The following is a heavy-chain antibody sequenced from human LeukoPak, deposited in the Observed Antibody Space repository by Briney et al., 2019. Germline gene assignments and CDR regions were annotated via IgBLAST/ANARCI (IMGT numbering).Heavy chain of an antibody. V-gene: IGHV3-30*02. J-gene: IGHJ6*03. CDR3: AKEGEESWDMDV. CDR2: IRPDGQNK. D-gene: IGHD2/OR15-2a*01. CDR1: GFTFNGYG. Sequence: PGGSLRLSCAASGFTFNGYGMYWVRQAPGKGPEWLAFIRPDGQNKYYAESVKGRFMISRDNSKQTVDLHMSSLRDEDTARYYCAKEGEESWDMDVWGTGTTVTVSS.